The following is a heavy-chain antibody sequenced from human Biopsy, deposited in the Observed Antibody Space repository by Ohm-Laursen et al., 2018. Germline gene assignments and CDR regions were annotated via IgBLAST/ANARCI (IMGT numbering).Heavy chain of an antibody. V-gene: IGHV3-21*01. CDR3: ARDSRRTAREGGMDV. CDR2: ISETSSHI. D-gene: IGHD6-6*01. CDR1: GFTFSSYS. Sequence: GSLRLSCAASGFTFSSYSMNWVRQAPGKGLEWISYISETSSHIYDADSVKGRFTVARDNAKNSLYLQLNSLRAEDTAVYYCARDSRRTAREGGMDVWGQGTMVVVS. J-gene: IGHJ6*02.